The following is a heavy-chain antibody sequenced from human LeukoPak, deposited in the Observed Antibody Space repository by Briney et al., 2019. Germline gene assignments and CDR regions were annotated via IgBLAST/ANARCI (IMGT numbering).Heavy chain of an antibody. CDR3: AKYGWGPRHFDY. CDR2: ISGSGGST. V-gene: IGHV3-23*01. CDR1: GFTFSSYA. D-gene: IGHD7-27*01. Sequence: GGSLRLSCAASGFTFSSYAMSLVRQAPGKGLEWVSAISGSGGSTYYADSVKGRFTISRDNSKNTLYLQMNSLRAEDTAVYYCAKYGWGPRHFDYWGQGTLVTVSS. J-gene: IGHJ4*02.